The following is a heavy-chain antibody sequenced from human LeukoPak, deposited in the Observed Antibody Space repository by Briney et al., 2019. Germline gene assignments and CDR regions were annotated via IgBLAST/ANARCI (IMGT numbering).Heavy chain of an antibody. D-gene: IGHD3-3*01. CDR2: IYHSGNT. J-gene: IGHJ4*02. Sequence: SEALSLTCAVSGYSISSDYYWAWIRQPPGKGLEWIGSIYHSGNTYYNPSLKSRVTISVDTSKNQFSLKLSSVTAADTAVYYCARNVRDYYFWSAYYYWGQGTLVTVSS. CDR3: ARNVRDYYFWSAYYY. V-gene: IGHV4-38-2*01. CDR1: GYSISSDYY.